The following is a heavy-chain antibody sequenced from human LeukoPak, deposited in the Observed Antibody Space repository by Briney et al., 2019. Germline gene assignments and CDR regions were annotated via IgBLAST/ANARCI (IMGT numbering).Heavy chain of an antibody. Sequence: PGGSLRLSCAASGFTFSSYAMSWVRQAPGKGLEWVSAISASGGSTYYADSVKGWFTISRDNSKNTLYLQMNSLSAEDTAVYYCAKDRTMIVVVTIDYWGQGTLVTVSS. CDR2: ISASGGST. J-gene: IGHJ4*02. D-gene: IGHD3-22*01. CDR1: GFTFSSYA. CDR3: AKDRTMIVVVTIDY. V-gene: IGHV3-23*01.